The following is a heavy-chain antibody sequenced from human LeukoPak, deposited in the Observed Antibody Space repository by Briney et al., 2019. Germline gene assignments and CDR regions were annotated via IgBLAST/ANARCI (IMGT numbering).Heavy chain of an antibody. CDR1: GFTFSSYS. D-gene: IGHD2-2*01. CDR2: ISSSSSYI. V-gene: IGHV3-21*01. CDR3: ARDIVVVPAANRLDY. Sequence: PGGSLRLSCAASGFTFSSYSMNWVRQAPGKGLEWVSSISSSSSYIYYADSVKGRFTISRDNAKNSLYLQMNSLRAGDTAVYYCARDIVVVPAANRLDYWGQGTLVTVSS. J-gene: IGHJ4*02.